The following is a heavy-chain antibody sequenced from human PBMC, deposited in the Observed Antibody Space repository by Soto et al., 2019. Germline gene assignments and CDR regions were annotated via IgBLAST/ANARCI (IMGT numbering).Heavy chain of an antibody. CDR3: ARDVGYGGNSLSWFDP. V-gene: IGHV1-46*01. D-gene: IGHD4-17*01. Sequence: ASVKVSCKVSGYTLTELSMHWVRQAPGKGLEWMGIINPSGGSTSYAQKFQGRVTMTRDTSTSTVYMELSSLRSEDTALYYCARDVGYGGNSLSWFDPWGQGTLVTVSS. J-gene: IGHJ5*02. CDR2: INPSGGST. CDR1: GYTLTELS.